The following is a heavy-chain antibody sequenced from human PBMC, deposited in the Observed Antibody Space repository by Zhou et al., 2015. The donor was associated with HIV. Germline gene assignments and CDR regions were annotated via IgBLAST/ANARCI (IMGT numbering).Heavy chain of an antibody. J-gene: IGHJ3*01. V-gene: IGHV3-9*01. D-gene: IGHD3-10*02. CDR1: GFIFDDYA. CDR2: ISWNSGTT. CDR3: VKDVWQQLVRGAFDV. Sequence: EVQLVESGGGLVQPGRALRISCAASGFIFDDYAMHWVRQVPGKGLEWVSGISWNSGTTGYADSVKGRFTISRDSAKNSLYLQMNSLRLEDTAFYYCVKDVWQQLVRGAFDVWGQGTLVTVSS.